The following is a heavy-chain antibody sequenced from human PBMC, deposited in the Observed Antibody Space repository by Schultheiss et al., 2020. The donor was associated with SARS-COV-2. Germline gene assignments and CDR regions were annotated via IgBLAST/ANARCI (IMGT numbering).Heavy chain of an antibody. Sequence: SETLSLTCTVSGGSISSGSYYWGWIRQPPGKGLEWIGSIYYSGSTNYNPSLKSRVTISVDPSKNQFSLKLSSVTAADTAVYYCARGLGYYGSTTKGDYWAQGTLVTVSS. CDR2: IYYSGST. J-gene: IGHJ4*02. CDR1: GGSISSGSYY. V-gene: IGHV4-39*07. CDR3: ARGLGYYGSTTKGDY. D-gene: IGHD3-10*01.